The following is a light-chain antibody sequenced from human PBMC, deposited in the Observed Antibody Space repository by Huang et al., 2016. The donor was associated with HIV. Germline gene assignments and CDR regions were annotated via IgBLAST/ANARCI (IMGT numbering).Light chain of an antibody. CDR3: HQYLQTPPT. J-gene: IGKJ3*01. CDR1: QSLLYNSNKQNY. Sequence: DIVMTQSPDFLAVSLGARATIKCKSSQSLLYNSNKQNYLAWYQQKPGQPTKQLIYWAVIREDGVPDRFSGSGSGTDFTLTISSLQAEDVSVYYCHQYLQTPPTVGPGTKVEIK. CDR2: WAV. V-gene: IGKV4-1*01.